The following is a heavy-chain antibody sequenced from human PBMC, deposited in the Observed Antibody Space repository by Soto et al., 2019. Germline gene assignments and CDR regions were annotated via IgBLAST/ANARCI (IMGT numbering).Heavy chain of an antibody. Sequence: PSETLSLTCAVSGGSISSSNWWSWVRQPPGKGLEWIGEIYHSGSTNYNPSLKSRVTISVDKSKNQFSLKLSSVTAADTAVYYCARDHPPHSYGKTRDAFDIWGQGTMVTVSS. CDR1: GGSISSSNW. J-gene: IGHJ3*02. CDR3: ARDHPPHSYGKTRDAFDI. V-gene: IGHV4-4*02. D-gene: IGHD5-18*01. CDR2: IYHSGST.